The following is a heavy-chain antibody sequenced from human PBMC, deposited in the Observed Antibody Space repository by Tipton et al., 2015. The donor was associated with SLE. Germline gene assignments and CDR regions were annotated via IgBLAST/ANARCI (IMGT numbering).Heavy chain of an antibody. Sequence: QLVQSGGGLVQPGGSLRLSCAASGFTVSRKYMTWVRQAPGKGLEWVSVIYSGGSTYYADSVKGRFTISRDYSRNTLYLQMNSLRAEDTAVYYCARVVYSFSDAFDIWGQGTLVTVSS. J-gene: IGHJ3*02. V-gene: IGHV3-53*04. CDR2: IYSGGST. CDR1: GFTVSRKY. CDR3: ARVVYSFSDAFDI. D-gene: IGHD1-26*01.